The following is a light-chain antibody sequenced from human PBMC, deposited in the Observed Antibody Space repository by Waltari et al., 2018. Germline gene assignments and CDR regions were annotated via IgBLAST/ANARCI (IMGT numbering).Light chain of an antibody. Sequence: QSVLTQPPSASGTTGQRVTISCSGSSSNNGRPYVHCYHHLPGTAPKLLVYRNNQRPSGVPDRFSGSKSGTSASLAISGLRSEDEADYFCAAWDDYLSAWVFGGGTKLTVL. J-gene: IGLJ3*02. CDR3: AAWDDYLSAWV. CDR1: SSNNGRPY. V-gene: IGLV1-47*01. CDR2: RNN.